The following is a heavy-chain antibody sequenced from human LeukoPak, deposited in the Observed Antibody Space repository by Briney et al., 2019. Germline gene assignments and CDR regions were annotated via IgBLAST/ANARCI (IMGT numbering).Heavy chain of an antibody. J-gene: IGHJ4*02. V-gene: IGHV1-8*03. CDR3: ATVAVGATGRLDY. Sequence: ASVKVSCKASGYTFTSYDINWVRQATGQGLEWMGWMNPNSGNTGYAQKFQGRVTITRNTSISTAYMELSSLRSEDTAVYYCATVAVGATGRLDYWGQGTLVTVSS. CDR1: GYTFTSYD. D-gene: IGHD1-26*01. CDR2: MNPNSGNT.